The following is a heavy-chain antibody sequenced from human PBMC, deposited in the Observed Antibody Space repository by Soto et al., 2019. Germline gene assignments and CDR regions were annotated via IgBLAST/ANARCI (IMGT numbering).Heavy chain of an antibody. CDR2: ISNGPRGI. CDR1: GFTLSDHD. V-gene: IGHV3-11*01. J-gene: IGHJ4*02. CDR3: ARGKANIGAYPVVDY. D-gene: IGHD2-15*01. Sequence: QVQLVESGGGLVRPGGSLRLSCAASGFTLSDHDITWVRQAPGKGLEWISYISNGPRGIYEADSMKGRFTITRDNYKNTLFLQMNSLRAEDTAVYYCARGKANIGAYPVVDYGGQGVVVTVSS.